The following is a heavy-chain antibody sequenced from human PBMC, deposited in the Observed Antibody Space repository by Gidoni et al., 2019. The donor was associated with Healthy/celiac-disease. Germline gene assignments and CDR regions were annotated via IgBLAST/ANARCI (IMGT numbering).Heavy chain of an antibody. CDR3: AKGTKYGDYLVYLNWFDP. CDR1: GFTFDDYA. V-gene: IGHV3-9*01. CDR2: ISWNSGSI. Sequence: EVQLVESGGGLVQPGRSLRLSCAASGFTFDDYAMHWVRQAPGKGLEWVSGISWNSGSIGYSDSVKGRFTISRDNAKNSLYLQMNSLRAEGTALYYCAKGTKYGDYLVYLNWFDPWGQGTLVTVSS. D-gene: IGHD4-17*01. J-gene: IGHJ5*02.